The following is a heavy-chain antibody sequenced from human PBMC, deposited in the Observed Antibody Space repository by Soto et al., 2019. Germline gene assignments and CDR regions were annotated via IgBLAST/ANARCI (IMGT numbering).Heavy chain of an antibody. V-gene: IGHV1-8*01. D-gene: IGHD3-3*01. CDR1: GYTFTSYD. CDR2: MNPNSGNT. Sequence: ASVKVSCKASGYTFTSYDINWVRQATGQGLERMGWMNPNSGNTGYAQKFQGRVTMTRNTSISTAYMELSSLRSEDTAVYYCAKSLNGYYDFWSGYPSAFDIWGQGTMVTVSS. J-gene: IGHJ3*02. CDR3: AKSLNGYYDFWSGYPSAFDI.